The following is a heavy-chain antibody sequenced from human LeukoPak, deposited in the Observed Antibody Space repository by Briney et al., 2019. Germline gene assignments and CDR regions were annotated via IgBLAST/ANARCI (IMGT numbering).Heavy chain of an antibody. CDR1: GFTFPTYG. V-gene: IGHV3-33*08. D-gene: IGHD3-10*01. CDR2: IRYDGSNK. Sequence: GESLRLSCAGSGFTFPTYGMHWVRQAQGKGLEWVAFIRYDGSNKYYADSVKGRFTISRDNAKNTVYLQMNNLRAEDTALYYCGRHAYGGSPPLSWGQGALVTVSS. J-gene: IGHJ4*02. CDR3: GRHAYGGSPPLS.